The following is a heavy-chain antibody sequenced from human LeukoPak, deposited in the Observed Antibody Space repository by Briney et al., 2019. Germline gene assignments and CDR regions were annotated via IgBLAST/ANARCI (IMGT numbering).Heavy chain of an antibody. CDR3: ARDPGYYGSGSYYRLYNWFDP. V-gene: IGHV3-23*05. Sequence: PGGSLRLSCAASGFTFSNFAMSWVRLVPGKGLEWVSSIYGSGSTSFSADSVKGRFIISRDNSKSTLYLQMNSLRAEDTAVYYCARDPGYYGSGSYYRLYNWFDPWGQGTLVTVSS. D-gene: IGHD3-10*01. J-gene: IGHJ5*02. CDR1: GFTFSNFA. CDR2: IYGSGSTS.